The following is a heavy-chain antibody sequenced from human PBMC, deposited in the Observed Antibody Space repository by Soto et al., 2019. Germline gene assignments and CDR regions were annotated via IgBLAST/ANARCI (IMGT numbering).Heavy chain of an antibody. CDR2: IHYRGST. V-gene: IGHV4-59*08. D-gene: IGHD3-10*01. J-gene: IGHJ4*02. CDR1: GGSISNYY. Sequence: QVQLRESGPGLVKPSETLSLTCTVSGGSISNYYWNWIRQPPGKGLEWLGFIHYRGSTNYNPSLKGRGSISVDTSKNQFSLRRSSVPAADTAVYYCARREGGFGRFYYWGQGTLVTVSS. CDR3: ARREGGFGRFYY.